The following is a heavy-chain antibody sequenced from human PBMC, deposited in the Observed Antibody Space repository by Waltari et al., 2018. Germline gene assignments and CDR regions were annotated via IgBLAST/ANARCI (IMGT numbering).Heavy chain of an antibody. J-gene: IGHJ1*01. CDR1: GYTFTDSY. CDR3: ATLSTA. CDR2: INPKTGDT. V-gene: IGHV1-2*02. Sequence: QVQLVQSGAEVKPPGASVRLSCKTSGYTFTDSYLHWVRQVPGQELEGLAWINPKTGDTYYAQRYRGRVTVTIDASISSVFMEMQRLTSDDTAVYYCATLSTAWGQGTLVTVSS.